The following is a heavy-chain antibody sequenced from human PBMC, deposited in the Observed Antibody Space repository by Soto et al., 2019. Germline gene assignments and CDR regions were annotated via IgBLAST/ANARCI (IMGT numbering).Heavy chain of an antibody. CDR3: ARGLIVWFGELSRRGGYYYDMDL. J-gene: IGHJ6*03. CDR2: INDTGNI. V-gene: IGHV4-34*01. Sequence: QVQLQQWGAGLLKPSETLSLTCAVYGGSFSGYQWTWIRQTPGKGLEWIGEINDTGNINYNPSLKSRVSIFIDTPKKQICLMLSSVTAADTAVYYCARGLIVWFGELSRRGGYYYDMDLWGKGTTVTVSS. CDR1: GGSFSGYQ. D-gene: IGHD3-10*01.